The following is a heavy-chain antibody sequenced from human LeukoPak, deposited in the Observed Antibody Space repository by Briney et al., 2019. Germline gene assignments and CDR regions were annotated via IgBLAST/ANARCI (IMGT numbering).Heavy chain of an antibody. Sequence: GESLKISCKGSGFSFTSYWIGWVRQMPGKGLEWMGIIYPGDSDTRYSPSFQGQVTISADKSISTAYLQWSSLKASDTAMYYCARRTTVTCDAFDIWGQGTMVTVSS. CDR2: IYPGDSDT. CDR1: GFSFTSYW. CDR3: ARRTTVTCDAFDI. D-gene: IGHD4-17*01. V-gene: IGHV5-51*01. J-gene: IGHJ3*02.